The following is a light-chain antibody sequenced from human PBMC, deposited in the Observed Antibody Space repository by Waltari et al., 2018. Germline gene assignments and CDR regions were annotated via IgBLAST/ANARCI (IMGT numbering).Light chain of an antibody. Sequence: EIVLTHSPGTLSLSPGERATLSCRTSQRVRPHLAWYQQKRGQAPRLRIYGVSNRPAGLPDRFSGSGSGTDFTLTISRLEPEDFAVYYCQQYDNSPLTFGGGTKVEIK. CDR2: GVS. J-gene: IGKJ4*01. CDR1: QRVRPH. V-gene: IGKV3-20*01. CDR3: QQYDNSPLT.